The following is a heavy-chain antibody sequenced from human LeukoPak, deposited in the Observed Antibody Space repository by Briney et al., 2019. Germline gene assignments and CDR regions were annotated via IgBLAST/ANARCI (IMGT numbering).Heavy chain of an antibody. Sequence: PGGSLRLSCAASGFTFDDYAMHWVRQAPGKGLEWVSGISWNSGSIGYADSVKGRFTISRDNAKNSLYLQMNSLRAEDTALYYCAKDKGYGDTNDAFDIWGQGTMVTVSS. J-gene: IGHJ3*02. D-gene: IGHD4-17*01. CDR3: AKDKGYGDTNDAFDI. CDR2: ISWNSGSI. CDR1: GFTFDDYA. V-gene: IGHV3-9*01.